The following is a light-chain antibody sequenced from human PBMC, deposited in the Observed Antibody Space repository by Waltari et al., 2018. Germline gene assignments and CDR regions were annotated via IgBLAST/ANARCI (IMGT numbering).Light chain of an antibody. CDR2: EDT. Sequence: QSVLTQPPSVSAAPGQRVTISCSGGRSNIGNNYVSWYRQFPGTAPKLLIYEDTGRPSAIAGRFSGSKSGTSATLDITGLQAGDEADYYCGTWDSSLSGAVFGGGTHLTVL. CDR3: GTWDSSLSGAV. J-gene: IGLJ7*01. V-gene: IGLV1-51*02. CDR1: RSNIGNNY.